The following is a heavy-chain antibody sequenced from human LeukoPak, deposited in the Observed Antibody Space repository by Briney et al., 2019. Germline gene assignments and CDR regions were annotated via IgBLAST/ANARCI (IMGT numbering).Heavy chain of an antibody. Sequence: GGSLRLSCAASGFTFSSYSMNWVRHAPGKGLELVSSISSSSSYIYYADSVKGRFTISRDNAKNSLYLQMNSLRAEDTAVYYCARGEQQLVPYYYYGMDVWGQGTTVTVSS. J-gene: IGHJ6*02. CDR2: ISSSSSYI. D-gene: IGHD6-13*01. CDR3: ARGEQQLVPYYYYGMDV. V-gene: IGHV3-21*01. CDR1: GFTFSSYS.